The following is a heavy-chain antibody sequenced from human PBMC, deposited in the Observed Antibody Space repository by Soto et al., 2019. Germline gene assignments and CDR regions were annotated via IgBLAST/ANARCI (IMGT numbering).Heavy chain of an antibody. CDR1: GFTFNNYA. Sequence: PGGSLRLSCAGSGFTFNNYAMTWVRQAPGKGPEWVSAISGGGDTTYYADSVKGRFTISRDNSKNTLYLQMNSLRAEDTAVYYCARDRELGSPQFYDYWGQGTLVTVSS. CDR2: ISGGGDTT. V-gene: IGHV3-23*01. D-gene: IGHD6-13*01. J-gene: IGHJ4*02. CDR3: ARDRELGSPQFYDY.